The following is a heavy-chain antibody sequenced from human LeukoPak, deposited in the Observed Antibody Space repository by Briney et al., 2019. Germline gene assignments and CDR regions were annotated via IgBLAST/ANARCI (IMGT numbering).Heavy chain of an antibody. CDR3: ARDDDGSGSYYISDRGMDV. J-gene: IGHJ6*02. CDR2: ISSSSSYI. V-gene: IGHV3-21*01. D-gene: IGHD3-10*01. CDR1: GFTFSSYS. Sequence: KPGGSLRLSCAASGFTFSSYSMNWVRQAPGKGLEWVSSISSSSSYIYYADSVKGRFTISRDNAKNSLYLQMNSLRAEDTAVYYCARDDDGSGSYYISDRGMDVWGQGTTVTVSS.